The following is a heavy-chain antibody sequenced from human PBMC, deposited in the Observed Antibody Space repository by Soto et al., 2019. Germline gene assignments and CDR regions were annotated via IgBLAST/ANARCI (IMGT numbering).Heavy chain of an antibody. J-gene: IGHJ5*02. D-gene: IGHD1-1*01. CDR1: GDSISNYY. Sequence: SETLSLTCTVSGDSISNYYWTWIRQSPGKGLEWIGDIYYSGSTDYNPSLKSRVAISIDTSKSRFSLNLNSVTAADTAVYYCARHIRLNWFDPWGQGTLVTVSS. CDR2: IYYSGST. CDR3: ARHIRLNWFDP. V-gene: IGHV4-59*08.